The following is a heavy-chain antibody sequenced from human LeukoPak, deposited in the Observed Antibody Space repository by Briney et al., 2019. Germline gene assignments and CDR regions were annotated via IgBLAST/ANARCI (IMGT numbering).Heavy chain of an antibody. CDR1: GGSLRRLY. D-gene: IGHD3-3*01. V-gene: IGHV4-59*01. Sequence: SQTLSLTRAVSGGSLRRLYWSWIRPPPAKGLEWIGYIYFSGSTSYNPSRKSRVTISVDRSKTQYSLKLSSVAAADTAVYYGARSYDTNFDYWGQGTLVTVSS. J-gene: IGHJ4*02. CDR3: ARSYDTNFDY. CDR2: IYFSGST.